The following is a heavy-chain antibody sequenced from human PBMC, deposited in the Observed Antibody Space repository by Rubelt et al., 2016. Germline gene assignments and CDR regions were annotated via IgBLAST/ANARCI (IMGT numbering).Heavy chain of an antibody. CDR2: INHSGST. V-gene: IGHV4-34*01. CDR1: GGSFSGYY. D-gene: IGHD2-8*01. J-gene: IGHJ4*02. Sequence: QVQLRQWGAGLLKPSETLSLTCAVYGGSFSGYYWSWIRQPPGKGLEWIGEINHSGSTNYNPSLKSRVTISVDTSKTQCSLKRSSVTAAYTAVYCCARGYCTKGVCYGGDYWGQGTLVTVSS. CDR3: ARGYCTKGVCYGGDY.